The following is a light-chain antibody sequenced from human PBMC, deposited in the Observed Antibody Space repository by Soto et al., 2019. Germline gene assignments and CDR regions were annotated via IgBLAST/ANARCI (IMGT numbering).Light chain of an antibody. CDR2: STN. V-gene: IGLV1-44*01. CDR3: AAWDDNMTNV. J-gene: IGLJ1*01. CDR1: SSNIGSYT. Sequence: QSVLTQPPSASGTPGQTVIISCSGTSSNIGSYTVNWYQQLPGAAPKLLIYSTNQRPSGVPDRFSGSKSGTSASLAISGLQSEDEADYYCAAWDDNMTNVFGTGTKLTVL.